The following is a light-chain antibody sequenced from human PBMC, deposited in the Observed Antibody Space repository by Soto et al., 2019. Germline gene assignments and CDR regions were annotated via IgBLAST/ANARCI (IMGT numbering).Light chain of an antibody. CDR1: SSDVGGYNY. Sequence: TQPRSVSGSPGQSVTISCTGTSSDVGGYNYVSWYQQHPGKAPKLMIYDVSKRPSGVPDRFSGSKSGNTASLTISGLQAEDEADYYCCSYAGSYRVFGTGTKVTV. CDR2: DVS. J-gene: IGLJ1*01. V-gene: IGLV2-11*01. CDR3: CSYAGSYRV.